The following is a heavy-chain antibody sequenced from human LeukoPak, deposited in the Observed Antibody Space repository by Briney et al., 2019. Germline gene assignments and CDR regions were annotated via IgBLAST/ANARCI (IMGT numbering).Heavy chain of an antibody. J-gene: IGHJ6*02. CDR3: ARDRDYGDYPYGMDV. CDR1: GFTFNVCA. V-gene: IGHV3-30*04. D-gene: IGHD4-17*01. CDR2: ISYDGSKR. Sequence: PGGSLRLSCAASGFTFNVCAIHWVRQAPGKGLDWVAVISYDGSKREYADSVRGRFTISRDNAKNSLYLQMNSLRAEDTAVYYCARDRDYGDYPYGMDVWGQGTTVTVSS.